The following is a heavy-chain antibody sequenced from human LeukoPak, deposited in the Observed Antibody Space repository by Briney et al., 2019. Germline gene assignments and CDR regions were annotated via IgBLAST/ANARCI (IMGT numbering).Heavy chain of an antibody. CDR2: INAGNGNA. CDR1: GYTFTSYA. D-gene: IGHD6-25*01. CDR3: ARVSSGWHGYLDH. J-gene: IGHJ4*02. V-gene: IGHV1-3*01. Sequence: GASVKVSCKASGYTFTSYAMHWVRQATGQRLEWMGWINAGNGNATYTQKFQDRVTFTRDTSASTAYMDLSSLRSEDTAVYYCARVSSGWHGYLDHWGQGTPVTVSS.